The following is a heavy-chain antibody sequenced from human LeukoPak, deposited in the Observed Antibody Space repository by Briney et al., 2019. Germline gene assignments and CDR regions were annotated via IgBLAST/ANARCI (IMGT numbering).Heavy chain of an antibody. V-gene: IGHV1-8*01. CDR2: MKPNSGNT. CDR1: GYTSTNYD. CDR3: ARNPITTTGTNWFDP. Sequence: GASVKVSCKASGYTSTNYDINWVRQATGQGLEWMGYMKPNSGNTGYAQKFQGRVTMTRNTSIGTAYMELSSLRSEDTAVYYCARNPITTTGTNWFDPWGQGTLVTISS. J-gene: IGHJ5*02. D-gene: IGHD6-13*01.